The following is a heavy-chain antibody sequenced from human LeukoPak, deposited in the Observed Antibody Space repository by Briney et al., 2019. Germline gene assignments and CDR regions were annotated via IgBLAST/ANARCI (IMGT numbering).Heavy chain of an antibody. CDR2: IYHSGST. V-gene: IGHV4-30-2*01. D-gene: IGHD6-6*01. J-gene: IGHJ3*02. CDR3: ARGIAALLDAFDI. Sequence: PSETLSLTCTVSGGSISSGDSYWSWIRQPPGKGLEWIGYIYHSGSTYYNPSLKSRVTISVDRSKNQFSLQLTSVTAADTAVYYCARGIAALLDAFDIWGQGTMVTVSS. CDR1: GGSISSGDSY.